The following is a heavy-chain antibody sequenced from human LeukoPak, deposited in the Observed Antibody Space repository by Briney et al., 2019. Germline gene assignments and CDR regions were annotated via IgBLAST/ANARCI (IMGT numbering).Heavy chain of an antibody. J-gene: IGHJ6*02. CDR2: INPNSGGT. Sequence: ASVKVSCKASGYTFTGYYMHWVRQAPGQGLEWMGWINPNSGGTNYAQKFQGRVTMTRDTSISTAYMELSRLRSDDTAVYYCATPSVSYYYYYYGMDVWGQGTTVTVSS. CDR3: ATPSVSYYYYYYGMDV. D-gene: IGHD5/OR15-5a*01. V-gene: IGHV1-2*02. CDR1: GYTFTGYY.